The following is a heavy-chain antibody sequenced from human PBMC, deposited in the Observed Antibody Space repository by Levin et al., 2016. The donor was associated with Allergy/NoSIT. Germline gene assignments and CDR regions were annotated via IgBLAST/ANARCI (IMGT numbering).Heavy chain of an antibody. CDR3: AGSLQIWSYENPGARYAMDV. CDR2: ISANNEYT. D-gene: IGHD5-18*01. Sequence: WVRQAPGQGLEWMGWISANNEYTHYAQNFQGRVSLTKATDTFTTTAYMELRSLRFDDTAVYYCAGSLQIWSYENPGARYAMDVWGQGTTVTVSS. V-gene: IGHV1-18*01. J-gene: IGHJ6*02.